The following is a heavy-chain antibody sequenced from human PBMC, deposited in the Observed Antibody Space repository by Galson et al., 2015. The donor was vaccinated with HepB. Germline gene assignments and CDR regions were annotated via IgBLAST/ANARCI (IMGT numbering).Heavy chain of an antibody. Sequence: SETLSLTCTVSGDSISTYYWSWIRHPPGKGLEWIGYIYYSGSTNYNPSLKSRVTISVETSKNQFSLKLSSVTAADTAVYYCAREKGTYYYESSGYSYAFDIWGQGTMVTVSS. V-gene: IGHV4-59*01. CDR3: AREKGTYYYESSGYSYAFDI. J-gene: IGHJ3*02. D-gene: IGHD3-22*01. CDR1: GDSISTYY. CDR2: IYYSGST.